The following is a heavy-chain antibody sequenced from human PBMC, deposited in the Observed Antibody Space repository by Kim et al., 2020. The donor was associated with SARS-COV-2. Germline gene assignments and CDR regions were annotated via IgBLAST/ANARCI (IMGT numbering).Heavy chain of an antibody. CDR3: VRDRGEYRILDY. CDR1: GFTFSNYW. Sequence: GGSLRLSCAASGFTFSNYWMHWVRQGPGEGLLWVARIKTDGTYINYADSVRGRFTISRDNAKNTLYLQMSSLRAEDTAVYYCVRDRGEYRILDYWGQGTLVTVSS. D-gene: IGHD5-12*01. CDR2: IKTDGTYI. J-gene: IGHJ4*02. V-gene: IGHV3-74*01.